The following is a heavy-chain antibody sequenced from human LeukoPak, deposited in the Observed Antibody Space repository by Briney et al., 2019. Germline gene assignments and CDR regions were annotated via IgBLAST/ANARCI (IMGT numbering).Heavy chain of an antibody. J-gene: IGHJ4*02. D-gene: IGHD3-3*01. CDR2: IYHSGST. V-gene: IGHV4-30-2*01. CDR3: GGFWSGKTYYFDY. Sequence: SQTLSLTCAVSGGSISSGGYSWSWIRQPPGTGLEWIGYIYHSGSTYYNPSLKSRVTISVDRSKNQFSLKLSSVTAADTAVYYCGGFWSGKTYYFDYWGQGTLVTVSS. CDR1: GGSISSGGYS.